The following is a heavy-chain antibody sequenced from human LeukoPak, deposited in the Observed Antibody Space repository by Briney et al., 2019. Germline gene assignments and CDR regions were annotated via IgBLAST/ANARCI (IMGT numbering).Heavy chain of an antibody. CDR1: GGSITGFY. CDR2: IYSSGST. Sequence: SETLSLTCAVSGGSITGFYWSWIRQPAGKGLEWIGRIYSSGSTNYNPSFKSRVTMSVDTSQNQFSLMLSSVTAADTAVYYCVRGGYYYGPSDWGQGTLVTVSS. D-gene: IGHD3-10*01. V-gene: IGHV4-4*07. J-gene: IGHJ4*02. CDR3: VRGGYYYGPSD.